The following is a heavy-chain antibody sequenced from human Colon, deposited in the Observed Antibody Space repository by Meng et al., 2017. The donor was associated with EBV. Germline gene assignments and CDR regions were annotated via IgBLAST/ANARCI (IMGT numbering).Heavy chain of an antibody. D-gene: IGHD6-19*01. J-gene: IGHJ5*02. CDR2: IRNKTNGGTA. V-gene: IGHV3-15*01. CDR1: VFIFPNAW. CDR3: TTGKQWLVP. Sequence: VESGVGLVKLWGSLTLSCAASVFIFPNAWMSWVRQAPGKGLEWIGRIRNKTNGGTADYAAPVKGRFSISRDDSENTLYLQMNSLKIEDTAMYFCTTGKQWLVPWGQGTLVTVSS.